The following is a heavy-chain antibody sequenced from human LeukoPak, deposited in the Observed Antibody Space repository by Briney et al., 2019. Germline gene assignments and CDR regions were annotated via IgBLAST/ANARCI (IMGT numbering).Heavy chain of an antibody. Sequence: GGSLRLSCAASGFTVTSNYMSWVRQAPGKGLEWVSVIYSGGSAYYADSVKGRFTISRDNSKNTLYLQMNSLRAEDTAVCYCAKDSAYYYDSSGYYYDWGQGTLVTVSS. CDR1: GFTVTSNY. CDR2: IYSGGSA. V-gene: IGHV3-66*01. J-gene: IGHJ4*02. D-gene: IGHD3-22*01. CDR3: AKDSAYYYDSSGYYYD.